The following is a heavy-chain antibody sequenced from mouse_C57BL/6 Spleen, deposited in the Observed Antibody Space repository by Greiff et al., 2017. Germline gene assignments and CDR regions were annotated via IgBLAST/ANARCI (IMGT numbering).Heavy chain of an antibody. V-gene: IGHV5-16*01. Sequence: EVHLVESEGGLVQPGSSMKLSCTASGFTFSDYYMAWVRQVPEKGLEWVANINYDGSSTYYLDSLKSRFIISRDNAKNILYLQMSSLKSEDTATYYCARAGYSNPMDYWGQGTSVTVSS. D-gene: IGHD2-5*01. J-gene: IGHJ4*01. CDR1: GFTFSDYY. CDR2: INYDGSST. CDR3: ARAGYSNPMDY.